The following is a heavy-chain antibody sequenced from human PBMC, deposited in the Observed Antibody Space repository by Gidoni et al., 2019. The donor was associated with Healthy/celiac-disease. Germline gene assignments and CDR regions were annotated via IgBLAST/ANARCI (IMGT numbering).Heavy chain of an antibody. V-gene: IGHV1-2*02. Sequence: QVQLVQSGAEVKKPGASVKVSCKASGYTFTGYYMHWVRQAPGQGLEWMGWINPNSGGTNYAQKFQGRVTMTRDTSISTAYMELSRLRSDDTAVYYCARDRYCSSTSCPPCYFDYWGQGTLVTVSS. CDR1: GYTFTGYY. CDR3: ARDRYCSSTSCPPCYFDY. CDR2: INPNSGGT. J-gene: IGHJ4*02. D-gene: IGHD2-2*01.